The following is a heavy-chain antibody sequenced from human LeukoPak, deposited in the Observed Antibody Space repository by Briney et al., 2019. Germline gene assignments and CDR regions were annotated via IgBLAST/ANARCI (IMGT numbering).Heavy chain of an antibody. CDR2: ISYDGSNK. D-gene: IGHD1-26*01. V-gene: IGHV3-30-3*01. CDR1: GFTFSSYA. CDR3: ARDLKEPHYYYYYGMDV. Sequence: GRSLRLSCAASGFTFSSYAMHWVRQAPGKGLEWVAVISYDGSNKYYADSVKGRFTISRDNSNNTLYLQMNSLRAEDTAVYYCARDLKEPHYYYYYGMDVWGQGTTVTVSS. J-gene: IGHJ6*02.